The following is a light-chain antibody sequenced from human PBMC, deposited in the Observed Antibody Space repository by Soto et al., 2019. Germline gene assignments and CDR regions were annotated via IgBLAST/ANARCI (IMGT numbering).Light chain of an antibody. CDR2: DAY. CDR1: QDITNY. J-gene: IGKJ5*01. Sequence: DIQMIQCPSTLSASVGYSVTLTCQASQDITNYLNWYQQKPGKAPKLLIYDAYNLERGVPSRFSGRGSGADFTFSIRSLQPEDIATYYCQQYDDIPPTFGHGTRLEIK. CDR3: QQYDDIPPT. V-gene: IGKV1-33*01.